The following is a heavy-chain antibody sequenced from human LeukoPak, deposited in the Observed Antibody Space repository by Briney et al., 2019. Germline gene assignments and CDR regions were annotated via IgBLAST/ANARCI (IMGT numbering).Heavy chain of an antibody. CDR1: GFTFSNYG. CDR2: IRYDGSNK. D-gene: IGHD6-6*01. J-gene: IGHJ1*01. V-gene: IGHV3-30*02. Sequence: GGSLRLSCAASGFTFSNYGMHWVRQAPGKGLEWVTFIRYDGSNKYYADSVRGRFTVSRDNSKNTLYLQMNSLRPEDTAVYNCVKRDIQYTSSYGGTFQHWGQGTLVTVSS. CDR3: VKRDIQYTSSYGGTFQH.